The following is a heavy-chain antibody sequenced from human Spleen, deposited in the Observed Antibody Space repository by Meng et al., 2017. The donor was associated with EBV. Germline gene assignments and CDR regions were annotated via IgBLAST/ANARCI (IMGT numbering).Heavy chain of an antibody. Sequence: VASVQAGAVVKKAGSLVKASGKTSGGSFRRDAVSWVRQAPGQGLEWMGGLMPMSDAPYYAQKFQDRVTMTPDESTSTHYMDLSGLRSEYTAVYYCAREGSWFDTSGYYHYWGQGTLVTVSS. V-gene: IGHV1-69*01. D-gene: IGHD3-22*01. J-gene: IGHJ4*02. CDR2: LMPMSDAP. CDR1: GGSFRRDA. CDR3: AREGSWFDTSGYYHY.